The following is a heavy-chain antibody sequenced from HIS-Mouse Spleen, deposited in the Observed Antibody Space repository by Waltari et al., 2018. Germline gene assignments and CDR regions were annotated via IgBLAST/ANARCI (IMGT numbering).Heavy chain of an antibody. CDR3: ARGLWAAAVDY. Sequence: QVQLQESGPGLVKPSETLSLTCTVSGGSISSYSWSWIRQPPGKGLEWIGYIYYSGSTNYNPSLKSRVTISVDTSKNQFSLKLSSVTAADTAVYYCARGLWAAAVDYWGQGTLVTVSS. CDR1: GGSISSYS. J-gene: IGHJ4*02. V-gene: IGHV4-59*13. D-gene: IGHD6-13*01. CDR2: IYYSGST.